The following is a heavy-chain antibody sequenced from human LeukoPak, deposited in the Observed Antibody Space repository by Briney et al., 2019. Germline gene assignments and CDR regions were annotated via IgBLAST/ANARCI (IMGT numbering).Heavy chain of an antibody. J-gene: IGHJ6*03. D-gene: IGHD3-9*01. V-gene: IGHV3-13*01. CDR1: GFTFSSDD. CDR2: IGTAGDT. Sequence: GESLRLSCAASGFTFSSDDMHWVRHAPGKGLELVSAIGTAGDTYYQRCVKGRLTISRENAKNCLYLQMNSLRAGDTAVYYCARANYDILTGYYRGDRYYYYYMDVWGKGTTVTVSS. CDR3: ARANYDILTGYYRGDRYYYYYMDV.